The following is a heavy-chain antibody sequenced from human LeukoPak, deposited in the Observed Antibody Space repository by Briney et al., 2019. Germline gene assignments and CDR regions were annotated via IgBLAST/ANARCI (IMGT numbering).Heavy chain of an antibody. CDR2: INSDGSST. D-gene: IGHD3-10*01. CDR3: ASSFGELLPPTEDY. V-gene: IGHV3-74*01. CDR1: GFTFSSYW. Sequence: PGGSLRLSCAASGFTFSSYWMHWVRQAPGKGLVWVSRINSDGSSTSYADSVKGRFTISRDNAKNTLYLQMNSLRAEDTAVYYCASSFGELLPPTEDYWGQGTLVTVSS. J-gene: IGHJ4*02.